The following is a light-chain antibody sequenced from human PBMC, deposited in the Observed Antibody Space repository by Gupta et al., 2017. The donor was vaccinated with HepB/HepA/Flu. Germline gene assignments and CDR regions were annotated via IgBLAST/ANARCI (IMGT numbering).Light chain of an antibody. Sequence: SYALTQPPSVSVSPGQTASITSSGDKLGPKSVCWYQQKPGQCPVLVIYKNNNRTAGSRERFSGCNSVNTATLTISGTQTMDEADYYCQAWDSSNVVFGGGTKLTVL. J-gene: IGLJ2*01. V-gene: IGLV3-1*01. CDR1: KLGPKS. CDR3: QAWDSSNVV. CDR2: KNN.